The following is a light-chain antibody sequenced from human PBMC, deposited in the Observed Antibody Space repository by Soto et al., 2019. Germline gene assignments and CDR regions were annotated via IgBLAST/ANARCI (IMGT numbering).Light chain of an antibody. V-gene: IGLV2-8*01. CDR2: EVT. J-gene: IGLJ3*02. Sequence: QSALTQPPSASGSPGQSVTISCTGTSYDVGGYNFVSWYQQHPGKAPKLMIYEVTKRPSGVPDRFSGSKSGNTASLTVSGLQAEDEADYYCSSYAGSNLWVFGGGTKLTVL. CDR1: SYDVGGYNF. CDR3: SSYAGSNLWV.